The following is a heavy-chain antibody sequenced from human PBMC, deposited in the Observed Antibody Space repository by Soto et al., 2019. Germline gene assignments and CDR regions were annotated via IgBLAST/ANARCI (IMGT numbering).Heavy chain of an antibody. CDR3: AREVGYSYGQA. J-gene: IGHJ5*02. CDR1: GGSISSYY. D-gene: IGHD5-18*01. V-gene: IGHV4-59*01. CDR2: IYYSGNT. Sequence: QVQLQESGPGLVKPSETLSLTCTVSGGSISSYYWSWIRQPPGKGLEWIGYIYYSGNTNYNPSLKSRVTIPVDTSKNQFSLKLSSVTAADTAVYYCAREVGYSYGQAWGQGTLVTVSS.